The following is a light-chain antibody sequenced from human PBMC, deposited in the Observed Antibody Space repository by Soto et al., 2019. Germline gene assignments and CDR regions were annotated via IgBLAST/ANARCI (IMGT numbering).Light chain of an antibody. CDR2: RNN. CDR3: AAWDDSLSGPV. CDR1: SSNIGSNY. Sequence: QAVLTRAASGSGSPMQRITISCSGSSSNIGSNYVYWYQQLPGTAPKLLIYRNNQRPSGVPDRFSGSKSGTSASLAISGLRSEDEADYYCAAWDDSLSGPVFGGGTKLTVL. J-gene: IGLJ2*01. V-gene: IGLV1-47*01.